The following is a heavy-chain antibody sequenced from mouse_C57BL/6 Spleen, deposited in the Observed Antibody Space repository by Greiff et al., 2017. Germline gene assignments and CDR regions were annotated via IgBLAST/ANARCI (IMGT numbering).Heavy chain of an antibody. CDR1: GYAFTNYL. J-gene: IGHJ2*01. CDR3: AKGSDYLYFDY. D-gene: IGHD2-4*01. CDR2: INPGSGGT. V-gene: IGHV1-54*01. Sequence: QVQLQQSGAELVRPGTSVKVSCKASGYAFTNYLIEWVKQRPGQGLEWIGVINPGSGGTNYNEKFKGKATLTADKSSSTAYMQHSSLTSEDSAVYFCAKGSDYLYFDYWGQGTTLTVSS.